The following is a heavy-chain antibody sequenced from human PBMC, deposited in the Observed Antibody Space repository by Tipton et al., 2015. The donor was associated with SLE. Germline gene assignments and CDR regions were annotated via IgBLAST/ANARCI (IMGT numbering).Heavy chain of an antibody. J-gene: IGHJ4*02. CDR2: IRYDASYK. V-gene: IGHV3-30*02. CDR1: GFTFSSYG. CDR3: ARGKDY. Sequence: SLRLSCAASGFTFSSYGIHWVRQAPGKGLEWVTFIRYDASYKHYADSVKGRFTISRDNSKNTVYLQMNSLRVEDTAVYYCARGKDYWGQGTLVTVSS.